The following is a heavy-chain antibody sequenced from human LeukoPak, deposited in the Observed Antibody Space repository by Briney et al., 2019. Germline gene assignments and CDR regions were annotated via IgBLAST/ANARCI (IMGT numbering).Heavy chain of an antibody. CDR2: IYTSGST. Sequence: SETLSLTCTVSGGSISSYYWSWIRQPPGKGLEWIEYIYTSGSTNYNPSLKSRVTISVDTSKNQFSLKLSYVPAADTAVYYCARSLRIAAPIDYWGQGTLVTVS. D-gene: IGHD6-13*01. V-gene: IGHV4-4*09. CDR1: GGSISSYY. CDR3: ARSLRIAAPIDY. J-gene: IGHJ4*02.